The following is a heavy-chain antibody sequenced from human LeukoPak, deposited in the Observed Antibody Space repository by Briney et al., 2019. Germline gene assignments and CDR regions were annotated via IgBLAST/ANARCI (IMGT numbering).Heavy chain of an antibody. J-gene: IGHJ5*02. CDR2: IRGNGGST. Sequence: GGSLRLSCAASGFTFSSYAMSWVRQAPGKGLEWVSAIRGNGGSTYYADSVKGRFTISRDNSKNKLYLQMNSLRAEDTAVYYCANPGPMSAKPGPMAPLAAAGDNWFDPWGQGTLVTVSS. D-gene: IGHD6-13*01. V-gene: IGHV3-23*01. CDR1: GFTFSSYA. CDR3: ANPGPMSAKPGPMAPLAAAGDNWFDP.